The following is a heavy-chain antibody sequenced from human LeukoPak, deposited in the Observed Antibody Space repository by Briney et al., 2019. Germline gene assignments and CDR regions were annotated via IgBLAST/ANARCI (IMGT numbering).Heavy chain of an antibody. CDR1: GFTFDVYA. Sequence: PGGSLSLSCAACGFTFDVYAMHWVRQAPGKGLEWVSGISWSRGRIGYADSVKGRFTISSDNGKNSLYLQLTSLRAEDRALYYCVKGGLWQWLVRGYFDYWRQGTLVSVSS. CDR3: VKGGLWQWLVRGYFDY. CDR2: ISWSRGRI. J-gene: IGHJ4*02. V-gene: IGHV3-9*01. D-gene: IGHD6-19*01.